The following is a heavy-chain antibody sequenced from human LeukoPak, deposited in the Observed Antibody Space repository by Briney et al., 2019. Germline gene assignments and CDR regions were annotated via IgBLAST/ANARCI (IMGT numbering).Heavy chain of an antibody. Sequence: GGSLRLSCAASGFTFSNAWMSWVRQAPGKGLEWVGRIKSKTDGGTTDYAAPVKGRFTISRDDSKNTLYLQMNILKTEDTAVYYCTRSMIVVKGNDYWGQGTLVTVSS. CDR2: IKSKTDGGTT. J-gene: IGHJ4*02. CDR3: TRSMIVVKGNDY. D-gene: IGHD3-22*01. V-gene: IGHV3-15*01. CDR1: GFTFSNAW.